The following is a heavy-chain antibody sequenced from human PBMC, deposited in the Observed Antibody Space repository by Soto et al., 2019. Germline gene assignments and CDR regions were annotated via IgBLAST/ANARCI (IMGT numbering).Heavy chain of an antibody. CDR2: IYYSGST. V-gene: IGHV4-59*01. CDR3: ARDLFFFQAEDGIRDTVTVSAFRLNRYSDL. J-gene: IGHJ2*01. Sequence: PRKGLEWIGYIYYSGSTNYNPSLKSRVTISVDTSKNQFCLKLSSVTAADTAVYYCARDLFFFQAEDGIRDTVTVSAFRLNRYSDL. D-gene: IGHD5-18*01.